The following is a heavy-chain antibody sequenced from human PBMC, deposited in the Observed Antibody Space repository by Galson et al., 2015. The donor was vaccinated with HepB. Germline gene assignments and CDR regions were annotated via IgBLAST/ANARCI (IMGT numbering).Heavy chain of an antibody. CDR1: GYTFTSYD. CDR3: ARTPPGTVTTGRDYYYGMDV. J-gene: IGHJ6*02. V-gene: IGHV1-8*01. D-gene: IGHD4-17*01. CDR2: MNPNSGNT. Sequence: SVKVSCKASGYTFTSYDINWMRQATGQGLEWMGWMNPNSGNTGYAQKFQGRVTMTRNTSISTAYMELSSLRSEDTAVYYCARTPPGTVTTGRDYYYGMDVWGQGTTVTVSS.